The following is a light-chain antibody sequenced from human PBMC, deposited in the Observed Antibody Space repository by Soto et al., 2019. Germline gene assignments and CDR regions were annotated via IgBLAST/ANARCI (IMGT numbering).Light chain of an antibody. Sequence: QYALTQPASVSGSPGQSITISCTGTSSDVGGYNYVSWYQQHPGKAPKLMIYDVSNRPSGVSNRFSGSKSGNKAALTISGLQAEDEADYYCSSYTSSSTVVFGGGTKLTVL. CDR1: SSDVGGYNY. CDR2: DVS. V-gene: IGLV2-14*01. J-gene: IGLJ2*01. CDR3: SSYTSSSTVV.